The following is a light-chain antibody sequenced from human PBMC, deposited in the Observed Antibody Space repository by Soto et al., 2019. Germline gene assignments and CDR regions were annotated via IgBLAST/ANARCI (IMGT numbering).Light chain of an antibody. Sequence: QSVVTQEPSLTVSPGGTVTLTCGSSTGAVTSGHYPYWFQQKPGQAPRTLIYDTSNKHSWTPARFSGSLLGGKAALTLSGAQPEDEADYYCLLSYSGDRPVVFGGGTQLTVL. CDR1: TGAVTSGHY. CDR3: LLSYSGDRPVV. V-gene: IGLV7-46*01. CDR2: DTS. J-gene: IGLJ2*01.